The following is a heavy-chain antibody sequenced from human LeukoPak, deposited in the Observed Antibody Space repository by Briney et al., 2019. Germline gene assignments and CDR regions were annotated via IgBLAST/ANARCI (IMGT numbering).Heavy chain of an antibody. CDR3: ARRDIVVVPAAIDYYYYGTDV. D-gene: IGHD2-2*02. CDR1: GGTFSSYA. Sequence: ASVKVSCKASGGTFSSYAISWVRQAPGQGLEWMGGIIPIFGTANYAQKFQGRVTITADESTSTAYMELSSLRSEDTAVYYCARRDIVVVPAAIDYYYYGTDVWGQGTTVTVSS. J-gene: IGHJ6*02. V-gene: IGHV1-69*01. CDR2: IIPIFGTA.